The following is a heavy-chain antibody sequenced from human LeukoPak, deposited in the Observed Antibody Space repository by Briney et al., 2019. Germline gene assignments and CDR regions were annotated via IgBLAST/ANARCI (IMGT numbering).Heavy chain of an antibody. CDR3: AREVRTVTAYNWFDP. D-gene: IGHD2-21*02. Sequence: SETLSLTCAVYGGSFSGYYWSWIRQPAGKGLEWIGRIYTSGSTNYNPSLKSRVTMSVDTSKNQFSLKLSSVTAADTAVYYCAREVRTVTAYNWFDPWGQGTLVTVSS. CDR2: IYTSGST. V-gene: IGHV4-4*07. J-gene: IGHJ5*02. CDR1: GGSFSGYY.